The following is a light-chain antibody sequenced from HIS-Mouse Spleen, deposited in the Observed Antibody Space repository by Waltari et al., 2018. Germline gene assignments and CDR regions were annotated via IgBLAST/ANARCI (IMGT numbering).Light chain of an antibody. V-gene: IGLV1-44*01. CDR3: AAWDDSLNAVV. CDR2: SNN. J-gene: IGLJ2*01. CDR1: SPNIGSNT. Sequence: QSVLTQPPSASGTPGQRVPIPCSGSSPNIGSNTVNWYQQLPGTAPKLLIYSNNQRPSGVPDRFSGSKSGTSASLAISGLQSEDEADYYCAAWDDSLNAVVFGGGTKLTVL.